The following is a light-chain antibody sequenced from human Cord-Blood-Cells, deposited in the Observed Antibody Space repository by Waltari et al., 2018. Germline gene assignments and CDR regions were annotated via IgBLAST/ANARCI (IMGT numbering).Light chain of an antibody. V-gene: IGLV1-44*01. Sequence: QSVLNHQPPSYGTPGQRLTISCSRSSSNIGSNTVNWYQQLLGTAPKLLTYSNNQRPSGVPDRFSGSKSGTSASLAISGLQSEDEADYYCAAWDDSLNGWVFGGGTKLTVL. CDR1: SSNIGSNT. CDR2: SNN. CDR3: AAWDDSLNGWV. J-gene: IGLJ3*02.